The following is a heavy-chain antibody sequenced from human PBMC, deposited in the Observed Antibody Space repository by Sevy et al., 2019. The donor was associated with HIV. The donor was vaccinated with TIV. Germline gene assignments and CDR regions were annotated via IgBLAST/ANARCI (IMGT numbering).Heavy chain of an antibody. Sequence: GGSLRLSCAASGFTFSSYAMSWVRQAPGKGLEWVSAISGSGGSTYYADSVKGRFTISRDNSKNTRYLQMNSLRAEDTAVYYCAKAGNFDWLLPLLFYFDYWGQGTLVTVSS. CDR1: GFTFSSYA. J-gene: IGHJ4*02. CDR2: ISGSGGST. V-gene: IGHV3-23*01. CDR3: AKAGNFDWLLPLLFYFDY. D-gene: IGHD3-9*01.